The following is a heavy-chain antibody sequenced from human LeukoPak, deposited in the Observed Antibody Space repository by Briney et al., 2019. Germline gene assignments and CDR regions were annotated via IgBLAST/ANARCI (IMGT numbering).Heavy chain of an antibody. CDR2: INSDGSWT. V-gene: IGHV3-74*01. Sequence: GGSLRLSCAASGTYWMHWVRQAPGKGLVWVSHINSDGSWTGYADSVKGRFTISRDNAKNTVSLQMNNLRAEDTAVYYCVAFYETYWGRGTLVTVSS. CDR3: VAFYETY. CDR1: GTYW. J-gene: IGHJ4*02. D-gene: IGHD2/OR15-2a*01.